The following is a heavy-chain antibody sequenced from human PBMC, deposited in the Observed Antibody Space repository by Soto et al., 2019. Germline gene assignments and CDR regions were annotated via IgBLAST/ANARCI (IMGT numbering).Heavy chain of an antibody. Sequence: HPGGSLRLSCAASGFTFSSYWMHWVRQAPGKGLVWVSRINSDGSSTSYADSVKGRFTISRDNAKNTLYLQMNSLRAEDTAVYYCAREKDTDYYYYGMDVWGQGTTVTVSS. CDR3: AREKDTDYYYYGMDV. J-gene: IGHJ6*02. D-gene: IGHD2-2*02. V-gene: IGHV3-74*01. CDR2: INSDGSST. CDR1: GFTFSSYW.